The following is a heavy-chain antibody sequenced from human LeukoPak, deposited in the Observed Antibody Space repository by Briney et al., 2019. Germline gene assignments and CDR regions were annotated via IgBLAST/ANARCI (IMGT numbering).Heavy chain of an antibody. J-gene: IGHJ6*02. V-gene: IGHV3-33*08. Sequence: GGSLRLSCAASGFTFSSYGMHWVRQAPGKGLEWVAVIWYDGSNKYYADSVKGRFTISRDNSKNTLYLQMNSLRAEDTAVYYCARTVVTPGNYYYYGMDVWGQGTMVTVSS. CDR1: GFTFSSYG. CDR3: ARTVVTPGNYYYYGMDV. CDR2: IWYDGSNK. D-gene: IGHD4-23*01.